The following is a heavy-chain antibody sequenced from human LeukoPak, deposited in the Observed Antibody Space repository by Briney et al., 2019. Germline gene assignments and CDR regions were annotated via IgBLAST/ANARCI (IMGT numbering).Heavy chain of an antibody. D-gene: IGHD3-22*01. V-gene: IGHV1-8*01. CDR2: MNPNSGNT. CDR3: AREGKYYYDSSGYLGYYYYYMDV. J-gene: IGHJ6*03. Sequence: ASVKVSCKASGYTFTSYDINWVRQATGQGLEWMGWMNPNSGNTGYAQKFQGRVTMTRNTSISTAYMELSSLRSEDTAVYYRAREGKYYYDSSGYLGYYYYYMDVWGKGTTVTISS. CDR1: GYTFTSYD.